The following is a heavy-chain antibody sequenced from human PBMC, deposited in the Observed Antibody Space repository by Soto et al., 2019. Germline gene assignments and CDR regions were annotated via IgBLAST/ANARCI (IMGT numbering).Heavy chain of an antibody. CDR2: IYYSGST. CDR3: ARARLRWGAVAGPYFYY. V-gene: IGHV4-39*01. Sequence: QLQLQESGPGLVKPSETLSLTCTVSGGSISSSSYYWGWIRQPPGKGLEWIGSIYYSGSTYYNPHLKSRVTISVDTYKNQCALKLSSVTAADTAVYYCARARLRWGAVAGPYFYYWGQGTLVTVSS. D-gene: IGHD6-19*01. CDR1: GGSISSSSYY. J-gene: IGHJ4*02.